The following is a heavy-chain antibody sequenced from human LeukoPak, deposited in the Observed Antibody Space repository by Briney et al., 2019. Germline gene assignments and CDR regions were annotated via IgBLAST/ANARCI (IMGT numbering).Heavy chain of an antibody. J-gene: IGHJ4*02. CDR2: ISSSVGST. V-gene: IGHV3-23*01. CDR3: AKNPNRSGWYQDY. D-gene: IGHD6-19*01. CDR1: GFTFSSYS. Sequence: SLRVPGVASGFTFSSYSMTWVRQTPEKGLEWVAAISSSVGSTYYADSVKGRFTISRDNSKNTLYLQMNNLGADDTAVYYCAKNPNRSGWYQDYWGQGTLVIVSS.